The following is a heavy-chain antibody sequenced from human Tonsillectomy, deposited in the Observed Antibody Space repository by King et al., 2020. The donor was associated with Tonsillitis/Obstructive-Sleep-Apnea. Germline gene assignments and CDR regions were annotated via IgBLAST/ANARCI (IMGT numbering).Heavy chain of an antibody. Sequence: VQLVESGGGVVQPGRSLRLSCAASGFTFSSYAMHWVRQAPGKGLEWVAVISDDGSNKYYADSVKGRFTISRDNSKNTLYLQMNSLRAEDTAVYYCAREDDSSGYYYYYYYGMDVWGQGTTVTVSS. V-gene: IGHV3-30*04. D-gene: IGHD3-22*01. CDR1: GFTFSSYA. CDR2: ISDDGSNK. J-gene: IGHJ6*02. CDR3: AREDDSSGYYYYYYYGMDV.